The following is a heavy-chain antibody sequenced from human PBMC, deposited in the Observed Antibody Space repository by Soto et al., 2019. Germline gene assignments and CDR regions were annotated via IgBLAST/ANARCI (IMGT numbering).Heavy chain of an antibody. CDR2: INSDGSST. CDR3: AVAVAGPTAIGY. J-gene: IGHJ4*02. V-gene: IGHV3-74*01. D-gene: IGHD6-19*01. Sequence: EVQLVESGGGLVQPGGSLRLSCAASGFTFSSYWMHWVRQAPGKGLVWVSRINSDGSSTSYADSVKGQFTISRDNAKNRLYLQMNSLRAEDTAVYYCAVAVAGPTAIGYWGQGTLVTVSS. CDR1: GFTFSSYW.